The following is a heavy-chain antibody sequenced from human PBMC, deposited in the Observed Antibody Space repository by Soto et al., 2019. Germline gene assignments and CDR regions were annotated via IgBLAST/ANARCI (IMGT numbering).Heavy chain of an antibody. V-gene: IGHV3-23*01. CDR1: GFAFRNYP. CDR3: AKGGLLPRANRWF. J-gene: IGHJ4*02. D-gene: IGHD3-16*02. CDR2: ISGSGVDT. Sequence: GGSLRLSCAASGFAFRNYPMTWVRQPPGKGLDWVSTISGSGVDTYYPNSVEGRVTISRDNSKNTLYLQINSPRAEDTAVYYCAKGGLLPRANRWFWGQGTLVTVSS.